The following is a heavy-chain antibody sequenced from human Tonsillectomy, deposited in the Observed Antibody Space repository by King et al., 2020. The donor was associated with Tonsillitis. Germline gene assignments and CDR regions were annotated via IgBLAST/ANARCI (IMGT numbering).Heavy chain of an antibody. CDR2: IYHSGNT. D-gene: IGHD3-22*01. V-gene: IGHV4-38-2*02. Sequence: VQLQESGPGLVKPSETLSLTCTVSGYSISSGYYWGWIRQPPGKGLEWIGSIYHSGNTYYNPSLKSRVTISVDTSKNQISLKLSSVTAADTAVYYCARGSSAYYPGSSWGQGTLVTVST. J-gene: IGHJ5*02. CDR3: ARGSSAYYPGSS. CDR1: GYSISSGYY.